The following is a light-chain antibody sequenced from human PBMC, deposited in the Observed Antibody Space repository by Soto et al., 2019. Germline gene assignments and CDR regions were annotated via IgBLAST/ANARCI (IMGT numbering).Light chain of an antibody. V-gene: IGKV1-5*01. CDR3: QHYGSYAAWT. J-gene: IGKJ1*01. CDR2: HAS. CDR1: QSISNC. Sequence: DRQMSKSPCNLHPSVGDRVTITCGASQSISNCLAWYQRKPGTAPKVLIYHASNLQSGVPSRFSGSVSGTEFTLTIFSLQTRELATYYHQHYGSYAAWTFGQATKVDI.